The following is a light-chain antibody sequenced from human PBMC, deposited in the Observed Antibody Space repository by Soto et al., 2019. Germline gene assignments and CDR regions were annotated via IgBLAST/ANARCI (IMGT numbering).Light chain of an antibody. Sequence: QSVLTQPPSASGTPGQRVTISCSGGGSNIRRNNVNWYQQLPGTAPRLLIYTDFKRPAGGPDRFSASNSGTSASLAISGLESDEEADYCCSTWDGILNGGVFGGGTKLTVL. V-gene: IGLV1-44*01. CDR2: TDF. J-gene: IGLJ3*02. CDR1: GSNIRRNN. CDR3: STWDGILNGGV.